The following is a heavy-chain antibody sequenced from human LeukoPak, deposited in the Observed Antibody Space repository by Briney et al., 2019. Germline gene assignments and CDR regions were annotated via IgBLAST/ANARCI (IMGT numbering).Heavy chain of an antibody. D-gene: IGHD3-16*01. CDR3: ARGTYYYEF. CDR1: KFTFSNYW. Sequence: GGSLRLSCAASKFTFSNYWMSWVRQAPGKGLEWVAYMNQLGNEKNYVDSVKGRFTISRDNAKNSLYLQMNSLRAEDTAVYYCARGTYYYEFWGQGTLVTVSS. J-gene: IGHJ4*02. V-gene: IGHV3-7*04. CDR2: MNQLGNEK.